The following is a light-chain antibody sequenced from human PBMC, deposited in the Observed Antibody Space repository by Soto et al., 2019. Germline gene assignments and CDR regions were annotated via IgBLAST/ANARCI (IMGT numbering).Light chain of an antibody. CDR1: SSNIGSKT. CDR3: AAWDDSLNGAV. Sequence: QSALTQPPSASGTPGQRVTISCSRSSSNIGSKTVNWYQQLPGTAPKLLIYSNNQRPSGVPDRFSGSKSGTPASLAISGLQSEDEADYYCAAWDDSLNGAVFGGGTKVTVL. V-gene: IGLV1-44*01. J-gene: IGLJ3*02. CDR2: SNN.